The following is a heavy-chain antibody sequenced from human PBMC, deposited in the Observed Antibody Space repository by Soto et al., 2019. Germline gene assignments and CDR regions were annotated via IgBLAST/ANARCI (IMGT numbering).Heavy chain of an antibody. CDR3: ARDRKTYYDFWSGYLTGY. J-gene: IGHJ4*02. V-gene: IGHV3-30-3*01. D-gene: IGHD3-3*01. CDR1: GFTFSDYN. Sequence: GSLRLSCAASGFTFSDYNIYWVRQAPGKGLEWVALISSDGSNKYYADSVKGRFTISRDNSRNTLYLQMNSLRADDTAVYYCARDRKTYYDFWSGYLTGYWGQGTLVTVSS. CDR2: ISSDGSNK.